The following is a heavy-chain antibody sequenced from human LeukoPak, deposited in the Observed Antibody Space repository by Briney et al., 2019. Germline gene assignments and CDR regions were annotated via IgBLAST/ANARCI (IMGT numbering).Heavy chain of an antibody. CDR1: GFTFNNYG. CDR3: ARDSRKLFYFDY. J-gene: IGHJ4*02. Sequence: GGSLRLSCAASGFTFNNYGMHWVRQAPGKGLEWVAVISYDGSNKYYADSVKGRFTISRDSSKNTLYLQMNSLRAEDTAVYYCARDSRKLFYFDYWGQGTLVAVSS. D-gene: IGHD1-14*01. CDR2: ISYDGSNK. V-gene: IGHV3-30*03.